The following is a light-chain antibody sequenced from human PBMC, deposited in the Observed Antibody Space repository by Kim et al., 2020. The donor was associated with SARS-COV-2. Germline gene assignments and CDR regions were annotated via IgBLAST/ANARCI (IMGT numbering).Light chain of an antibody. Sequence: ENVLTQYPGTLSLSPGERTTLSCRASQSVSSSYLAWYQQKPVQAPRLLIYGASSRATGIPDRFSGSGSGTDFTLTISSMEPEDFAVYYCQQYGSSPRTFGQGNKLEIK. CDR3: QQYGSSPRT. J-gene: IGKJ2*01. CDR1: QSVSSSY. CDR2: GAS. V-gene: IGKV3-20*01.